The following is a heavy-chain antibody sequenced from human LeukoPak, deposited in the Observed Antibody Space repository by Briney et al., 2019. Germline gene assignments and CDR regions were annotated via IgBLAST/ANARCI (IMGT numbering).Heavy chain of an antibody. Sequence: PGRSLRLSCAASGFTFSSYAMHWVRQAPGKGLEWVAVISYDGSNKYYADSVKGRFTISRDNSKNTLYLQMNSLRAEDTAVYYCARGDDYGDANFDYWAREPWSPSPQ. CDR2: ISYDGSNK. D-gene: IGHD4-17*01. V-gene: IGHV3-30*01. CDR1: GFTFSSYA. J-gene: IGHJ4*02. CDR3: ARGDDYGDANFDY.